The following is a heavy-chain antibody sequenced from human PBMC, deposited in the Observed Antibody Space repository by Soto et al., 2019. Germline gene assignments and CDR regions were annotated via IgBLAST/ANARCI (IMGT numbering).Heavy chain of an antibody. CDR1: GYTFTSYY. Sequence: GASVKVSCKAPGYTFTSYYMHWVRQAPGQGLEWMGIINPSGGNTTYAQKFQGRVTMTRDTSTGTVYMDVSSLRSEDTAVYYCAREYCSGGSCFYYFDYWGQGTLVT. J-gene: IGHJ4*02. D-gene: IGHD2-15*01. CDR2: INPSGGNT. CDR3: AREYCSGGSCFYYFDY. V-gene: IGHV1-46*01.